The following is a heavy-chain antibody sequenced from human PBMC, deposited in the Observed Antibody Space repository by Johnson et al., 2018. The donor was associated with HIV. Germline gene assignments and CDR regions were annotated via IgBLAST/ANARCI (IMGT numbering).Heavy chain of an antibody. D-gene: IGHD3-10*01. Sequence: QVQLVESGGGLVKPGGSLRLSCAASGFNFIDYYMSWIRQAPGKGLDWVSSISSSGRTKYDADSVKGRFTIARDNAKNSVYLQRNSLRAEDTAVYYCARDGVIRGVWYAFDLWGQGTMVSVSS. CDR2: ISSSGRTK. CDR3: ARDGVIRGVWYAFDL. CDR1: GFNFIDYY. J-gene: IGHJ3*01. V-gene: IGHV3-11*04.